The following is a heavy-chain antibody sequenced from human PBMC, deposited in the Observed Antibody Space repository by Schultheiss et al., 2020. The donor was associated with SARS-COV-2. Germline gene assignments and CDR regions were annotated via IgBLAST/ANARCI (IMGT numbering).Heavy chain of an antibody. J-gene: IGHJ4*02. CDR3: ATGKLDCAHGVCFYFDF. CDR1: GFTFSSYS. V-gene: IGHV3-15*01. CDR2: IKSKTDGGTT. Sequence: GGSLRLSCAASGFTFSSYSMNWVRQAPGKGLEWVGRIKSKTDGGTTDYAAPVKGRFTISRDDSKNTLYLQMSSLRAEDTAVYYCATGKLDCAHGVCFYFDFWGQGTLVTVSS. D-gene: IGHD2-8*01.